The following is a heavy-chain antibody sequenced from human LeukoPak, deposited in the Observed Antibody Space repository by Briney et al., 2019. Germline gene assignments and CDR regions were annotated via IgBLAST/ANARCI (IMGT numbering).Heavy chain of an antibody. Sequence: GASVKVSCKPSGYTFTGYYMHWVRQAPGQGLEWMGRINPNSGGTNYAQKFQGRVTMTRDTSISTAYMELSRLRSDDTAVYYCAREINYYGSGSYDTNDYWGQGTLVTVSS. V-gene: IGHV1-2*06. CDR2: INPNSGGT. J-gene: IGHJ4*02. D-gene: IGHD3-10*01. CDR3: AREINYYGSGSYDTNDY. CDR1: GYTFTGYY.